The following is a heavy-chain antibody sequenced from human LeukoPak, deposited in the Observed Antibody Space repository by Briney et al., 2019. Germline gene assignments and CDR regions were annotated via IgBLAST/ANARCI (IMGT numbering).Heavy chain of an antibody. CDR3: ATGGPFWSGPLPDY. CDR1: GYTLTELS. V-gene: IGHV1-24*01. Sequence: ASVKVSCKVPGYTLTELSMHWVRQAPGKGLEWMGGFDPEDGETIYAQKFQGRVTMTEDTSTDTAYMELSSLRSEDTAVYYCATGGPFWSGPLPDYWGQGTLVTVSS. D-gene: IGHD3-3*01. CDR2: FDPEDGET. J-gene: IGHJ4*02.